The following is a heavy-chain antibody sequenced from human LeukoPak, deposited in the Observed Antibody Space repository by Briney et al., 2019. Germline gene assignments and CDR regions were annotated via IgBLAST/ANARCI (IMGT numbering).Heavy chain of an antibody. CDR3: ARGPHRGSYRGAYYYYGMDV. CDR2: RNPIFGTA. Sequence: SSVKVSCKASGGTFSSYGISWVRQAPGQGLEWMGGRNPIFGTANYAQKSQGRVTITADKSTSTDYTVQSSLRSEGTAVYYCARGPHRGSYRGAYYYYGMDVWGKGTTVTVSS. D-gene: IGHD3-10*01. CDR1: GGTFSSYG. J-gene: IGHJ6*04. V-gene: IGHV1-69*06.